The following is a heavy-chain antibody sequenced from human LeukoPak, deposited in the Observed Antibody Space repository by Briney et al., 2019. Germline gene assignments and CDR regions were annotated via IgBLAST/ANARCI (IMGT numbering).Heavy chain of an antibody. CDR3: ASHQGYYYGSGSELDY. V-gene: IGHV1-69*13. Sequence: RVASVNVSCKASGGTFSSYAISWVRQAPGQGLEWMGGIIPIFGTANYAQKFQGRATITADESTSTAYMELSSLRSEDTAVYYCASHQGYYYGSGSELDYWGQGTLVTVSS. CDR1: GGTFSSYA. D-gene: IGHD3-10*01. CDR2: IIPIFGTA. J-gene: IGHJ4*02.